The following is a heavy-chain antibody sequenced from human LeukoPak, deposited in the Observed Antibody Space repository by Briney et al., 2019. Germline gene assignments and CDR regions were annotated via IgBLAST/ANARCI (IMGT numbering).Heavy chain of an antibody. J-gene: IGHJ4*02. CDR2: IYYSGST. CDR3: ASLSSLWEPGS. Sequence: SSETLSLTCTVSGVSISSSNYYWGWIRQPPGKGLEWIGSIYYSGSTYYNPSLKSRVTISVDTSKNQFSLKLSSVTAADTAVYYCASLSSLWEPGSWGQGTLVTVSS. D-gene: IGHD1-26*01. CDR1: GVSISSSNYY. V-gene: IGHV4-39*01.